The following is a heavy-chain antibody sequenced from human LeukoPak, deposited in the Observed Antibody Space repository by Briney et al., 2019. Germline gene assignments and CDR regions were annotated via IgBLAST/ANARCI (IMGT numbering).Heavy chain of an antibody. Sequence: GGSLRLSCAVSGFTFSSYPMSWVRQAPGKGVEWESAFSGSGGSTSYADSVKGRFTITRDNSKNTLYLQMNSLRAEDTAVYYCADDNWNDVRSGYWGQGTLVTVSS. D-gene: IGHD1-20*01. CDR1: GFTFSSYP. V-gene: IGHV3-23*01. J-gene: IGHJ4*02. CDR2: FSGSGGST. CDR3: ADDNWNDVRSGY.